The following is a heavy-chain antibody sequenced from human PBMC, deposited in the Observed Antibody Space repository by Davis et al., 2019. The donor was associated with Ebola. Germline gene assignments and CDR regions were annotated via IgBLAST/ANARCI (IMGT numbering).Heavy chain of an antibody. Sequence: ASVKVSCKASGYTFTGYYMHWVRQAPGQGLEWMGWVDPNSGNTGYAQKFQGRVTMTRNTSITTAYMELSSLRSDDTAVYYCAREVRRICSGGTCSSGVVLDMWGHGTMVTVSS. D-gene: IGHD2-15*01. CDR1: GYTFTGYY. CDR3: AREVRRICSGGTCSSGVVLDM. CDR2: VDPNSGNT. J-gene: IGHJ3*02. V-gene: IGHV1-8*02.